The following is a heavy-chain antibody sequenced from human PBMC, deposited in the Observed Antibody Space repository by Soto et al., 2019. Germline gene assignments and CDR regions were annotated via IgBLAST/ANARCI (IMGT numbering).Heavy chain of an antibody. V-gene: IGHV4-59*01. Sequence: SETLSLTCTVSGGSISSYYWSWIRQPPGKGLEWIGYIYYSGSTNYNPSPKSRVTISVDTSKNQFSLKLSSVTAADTAVYYCAREPYSSGWYGWFDPWGQGTQVTVSS. J-gene: IGHJ5*02. CDR3: AREPYSSGWYGWFDP. D-gene: IGHD6-19*01. CDR1: GGSISSYY. CDR2: IYYSGST.